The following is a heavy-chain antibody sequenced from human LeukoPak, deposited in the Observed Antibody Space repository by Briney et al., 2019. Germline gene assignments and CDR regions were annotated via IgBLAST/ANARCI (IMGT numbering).Heavy chain of an antibody. D-gene: IGHD5-24*01. J-gene: IGHJ4*02. CDR2: ISYDGSNK. CDR1: GFTFSSYA. V-gene: IGHV3-30-3*01. Sequence: GGSLRLSCAASGFTFSSYAMHWVRQAPGKGLEWAAVISYDGSNKYYADSVKGRFTISRDNSKNTLYLQMNSLRAEDTAVYYCARDLESWGQGTLVTVSS. CDR3: ARDLES.